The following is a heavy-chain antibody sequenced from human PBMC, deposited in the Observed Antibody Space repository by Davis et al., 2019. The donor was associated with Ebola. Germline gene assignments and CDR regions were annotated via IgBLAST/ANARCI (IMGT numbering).Heavy chain of an antibody. Sequence: GGSLRLSCAASGFTFSSYWMSWVRQAPGKGLEWVANIKQDGSEKYYVDSVKGRFTISRDNAKNSLYLQMNSLRAEDTALYYCAKDISVEIWHLGEFDYWGQGTLVTVSS. CDR2: IKQDGSEK. D-gene: IGHD3-16*01. CDR1: GFTFSSYW. J-gene: IGHJ4*02. V-gene: IGHV3-7*03. CDR3: AKDISVEIWHLGEFDY.